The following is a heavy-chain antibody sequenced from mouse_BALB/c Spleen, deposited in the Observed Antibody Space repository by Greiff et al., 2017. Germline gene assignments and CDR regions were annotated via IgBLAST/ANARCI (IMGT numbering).Heavy chain of an antibody. J-gene: IGHJ2*01. CDR1: GYTFTDYY. V-gene: IGHV1-77*01. Sequence: VQLQESGAELARPGASVKLSCKASGYTFTDYYINWVKQRTGQGLEWIGEIYPGSGNTYYNAKFKGKATLTADTSSSTAYMQLSSLTSEDSAVYFCARSGGYFDDWGQGTTLTVSS. D-gene: IGHD3-1*01. CDR2: IYPGSGNT. CDR3: ARSGGYFDD.